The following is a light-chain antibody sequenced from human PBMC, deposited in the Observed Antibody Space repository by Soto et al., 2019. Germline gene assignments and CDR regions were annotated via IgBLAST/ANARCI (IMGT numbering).Light chain of an antibody. CDR3: QQYHNLWT. CDR2: RAS. CDR1: QSISSY. J-gene: IGKJ1*01. V-gene: IGKV3-15*01. Sequence: EIVMTQSPATLSVSPGQRVTLSCRASQSISSYLAWYQQRPGQAPRLLIYRASTRATNIPARFSGSGSGTEFTLTISSLQSEDFALYYCQQYHNLWTFGQGTKVDIK.